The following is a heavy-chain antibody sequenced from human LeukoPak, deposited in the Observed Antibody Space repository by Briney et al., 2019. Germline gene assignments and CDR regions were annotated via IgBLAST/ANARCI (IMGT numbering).Heavy chain of an antibody. V-gene: IGHV3-20*04. J-gene: IGHJ4*02. D-gene: IGHD7-27*01. CDR3: ARVWAWGSGNYFDY. CDR2: LNWNGDNT. Sequence: GGSLRLSCAASGFTFEDYGMTWVRQAPGKGLEWVSGLNWNGDNTGYADSVKGRFTISRDNAKHSLYLQVSSLRAEDTAFYYCARVWAWGSGNYFDYWGQRTLVTVSS. CDR1: GFTFEDYG.